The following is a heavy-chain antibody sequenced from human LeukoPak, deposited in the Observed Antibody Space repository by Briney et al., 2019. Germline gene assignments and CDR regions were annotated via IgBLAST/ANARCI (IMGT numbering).Heavy chain of an antibody. CDR3: ARGLLQDIVVVVAATKVDAFDI. D-gene: IGHD2-15*01. Sequence: SETLSLTCTVSGGSISSSSYYWGWIRQPPGKGLEWIGSIYYSGSTYYNPSLKSRVTISVDTSKNQFSLKLSSVTAADTAVYYCARGLLQDIVVVVAATKVDAFDIWGQGTMVTVSS. V-gene: IGHV4-39*07. CDR1: GGSISSSSYY. CDR2: IYYSGST. J-gene: IGHJ3*02.